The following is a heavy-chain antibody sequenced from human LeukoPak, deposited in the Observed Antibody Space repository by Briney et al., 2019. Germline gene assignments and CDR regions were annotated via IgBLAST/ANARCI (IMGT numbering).Heavy chain of an antibody. V-gene: IGHV3-23*01. CDR2: ISKSGDST. CDR1: GFTFSSYE. Sequence: GGSLRLSCAASGFTFSSYEMNWVRQAPGKGLEWVSGISKSGDSTRYAESVKGRFTISRDNSKNTVYLLMNSLRAEDTAVFYCAKGGQTDRFDYWGQGTLVTVSS. J-gene: IGHJ4*02. D-gene: IGHD5-12*01. CDR3: AKGGQTDRFDY.